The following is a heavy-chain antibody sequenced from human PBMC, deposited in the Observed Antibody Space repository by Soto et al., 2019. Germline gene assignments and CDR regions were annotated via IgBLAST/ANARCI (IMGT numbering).Heavy chain of an antibody. CDR2: IYYSGST. D-gene: IGHD3-9*01. V-gene: IGHV4-39*01. CDR1: GGSISSSSYY. J-gene: IGHJ5*02. CDR3: ARQRDWFSTAWFDP. Sequence: ASETLSLTCTVSGGSISSSSYYWGWIRQPPGKGLEWIGSIYYSGSTYYNPSLKSRVTISVDTSKNQFSLKLSSVTAADTAVYYCARQRDWFSTAWFDPWGQGTLVTVSS.